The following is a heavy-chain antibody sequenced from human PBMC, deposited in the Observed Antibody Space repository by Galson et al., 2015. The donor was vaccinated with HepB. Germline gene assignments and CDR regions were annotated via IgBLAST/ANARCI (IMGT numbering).Heavy chain of an antibody. CDR2: INSDGSST. J-gene: IGHJ1*01. V-gene: IGHV3-74*01. D-gene: IGHD4-17*01. CDR1: GFTFSNHW. CDR3: ARGGNGYGDHEFFQH. Sequence: SLRLSCAASGFTFSNHWMHWVRQAPGKGLVWVSCINSDGSSTTYADPVKGRFTISRDNAKNTLFLQMNSLRAEDTAVYHCARGGNGYGDHEFFQHWGQGTLVTVAS.